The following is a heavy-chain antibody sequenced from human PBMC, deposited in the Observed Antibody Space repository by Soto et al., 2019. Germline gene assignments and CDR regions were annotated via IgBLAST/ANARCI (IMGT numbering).Heavy chain of an antibody. CDR3: ARSIAAAGGFDY. CDR2: VSNTATT. J-gene: IGHJ4*02. V-gene: IGHV4-59*01. D-gene: IGHD6-13*01. Sequence: PSETLSLTCTVSGASIINYYWAWIGQSPGGGLESIGYVSNTATTTYNPSLKNRVTISVDTSKNQFSLKLSSVTAADTAVYYCARSIAAAGGFDYWGQGTLVTV. CDR1: GASIINYY.